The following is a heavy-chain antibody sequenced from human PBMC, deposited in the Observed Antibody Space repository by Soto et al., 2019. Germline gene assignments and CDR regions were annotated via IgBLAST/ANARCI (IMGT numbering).Heavy chain of an antibody. CDR2: IYPGDSDT. CDR1: GYSFTSYW. D-gene: IGHD4-4*01. J-gene: IGHJ6*02. Sequence: GESLKISCKGSGYSFTSYWIGCVRQMPGKGLEWMGIIYPGDSDTRYSPSFQGQVTISADKSISTAYLQWSSLKASDTAMYYCPRLGLRGNYRSSPLQYYYYYSGMDVGGQGTTVTSP. CDR3: PRLGLRGNYRSSPLQYYYYYSGMDV. V-gene: IGHV5-51*01.